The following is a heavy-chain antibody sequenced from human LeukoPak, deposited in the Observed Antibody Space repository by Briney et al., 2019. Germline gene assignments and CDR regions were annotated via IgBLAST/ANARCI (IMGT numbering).Heavy chain of an antibody. CDR3: ARGEYCSGGSCSFDY. J-gene: IGHJ4*02. CDR2: INHSGST. D-gene: IGHD2-15*01. Sequence: PSETLSLTCAVYGGSFSGYYWSWIRQPPGKGLEWIGEINHSGSTNYNPSLKSRVTISVDTSKNQFSLKLSSVTAADTAVYYCARGEYCSGGSCSFDYWGQGTLVTVSS. CDR1: GGSFSGYY. V-gene: IGHV4-34*01.